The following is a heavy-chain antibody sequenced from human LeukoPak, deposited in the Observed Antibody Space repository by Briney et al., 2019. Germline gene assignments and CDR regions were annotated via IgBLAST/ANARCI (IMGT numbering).Heavy chain of an antibody. Sequence: GASVKVSCKASGGTFSSYAISWVRQAPGQGLEWMGGIIPIFGTANYAQEFQGRVTITADESTSTAYMELSSLRSEDTAVYYCARSRYFDRGYYYYYGMDVWGKGTTVTVSS. J-gene: IGHJ6*04. CDR3: ARSRYFDRGYYYYYGMDV. CDR1: GGTFSSYA. CDR2: IIPIFGTA. D-gene: IGHD3-9*01. V-gene: IGHV1-69*13.